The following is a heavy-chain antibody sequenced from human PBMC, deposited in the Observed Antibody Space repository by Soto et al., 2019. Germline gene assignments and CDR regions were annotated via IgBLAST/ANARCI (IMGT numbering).Heavy chain of an antibody. V-gene: IGHV1-18*01. CDR3: ARVSDDFWSGFGYYYYYGMDV. CDR2: ISAYNGNT. Sequence: ASVKVSCKASGYTFTSYGISWVRQAPGQGLEWMGWISAYNGNTNYAQKLQGRVTMTTDTSTSTAYMELRSLRSDDTAVYYCARVSDDFWSGFGYYYYYGMDVWGQGTTVTVSS. D-gene: IGHD3-3*01. J-gene: IGHJ6*02. CDR1: GYTFTSYG.